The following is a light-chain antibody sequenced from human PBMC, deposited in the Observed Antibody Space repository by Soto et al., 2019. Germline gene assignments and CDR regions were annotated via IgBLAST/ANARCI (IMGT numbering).Light chain of an antibody. V-gene: IGLV2-8*01. CDR1: SSDVGGYNF. CDR2: EVD. Sequence: QSVLTQPPSASGSPGQSVTISCTGTSSDVGGYNFVSWYQQHPGKAPKLMIYEVDKRPSGVSDRFSGSTSGNTASLTVSGLQAEDEADYYCISDAVTASYVFGTGTKVTVL. J-gene: IGLJ1*01. CDR3: ISDAVTASYV.